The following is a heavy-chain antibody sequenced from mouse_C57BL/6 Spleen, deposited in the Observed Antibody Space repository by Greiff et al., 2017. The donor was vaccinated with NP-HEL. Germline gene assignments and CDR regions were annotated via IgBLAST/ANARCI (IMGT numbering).Heavy chain of an antibody. CDR2: ISSGGDYI. V-gene: IGHV5-9-1*02. CDR3: TRASYDYDVGYAMDY. J-gene: IGHJ4*01. D-gene: IGHD2-4*01. Sequence: EVQVVESGEGLVKPGGSLKLSCAASGFTFSSYAMSWVRQTPEKRLEWVAYISSGGDYIYYADTVKGRFTISRDNARNTLYLQMSSLKSEDTAMYYCTRASYDYDVGYAMDYWGQGTSVTVSS. CDR1: GFTFSSYA.